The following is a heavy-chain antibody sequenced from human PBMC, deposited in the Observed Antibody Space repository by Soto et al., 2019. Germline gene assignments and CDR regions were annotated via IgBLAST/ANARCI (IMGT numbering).Heavy chain of an antibody. V-gene: IGHV3-30-3*01. CDR2: ISYDGSNK. CDR3: ACSTSSTRTFWYFDL. CDR1: GFTFSSYA. J-gene: IGHJ2*01. Sequence: QVQLVESGGGLVQPGRSLRLSCAASGFTFSSYAMHWVRQAPGKGLEWVAVISYDGSNKYYADSVKGRFTISRDNSKNTLYLHMNSLSAEDTAVYYGACSTSSTRTFWYFDLWGRGTLVTVSS.